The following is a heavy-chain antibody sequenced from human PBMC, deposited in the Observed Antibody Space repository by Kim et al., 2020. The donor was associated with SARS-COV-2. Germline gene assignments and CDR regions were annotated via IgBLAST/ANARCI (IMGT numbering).Heavy chain of an antibody. J-gene: IGHJ4*02. V-gene: IGHV4-39*07. Sequence: LKSRDTISVDTSKNQFSLKVSSVTAADTAVYYCARYNIVVVVAATRSFDYWGQGTLVTVSS. D-gene: IGHD2-15*01. CDR3: ARYNIVVVVAATRSFDY.